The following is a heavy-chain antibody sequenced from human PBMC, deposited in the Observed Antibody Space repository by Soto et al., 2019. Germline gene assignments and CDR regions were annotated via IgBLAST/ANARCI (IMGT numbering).Heavy chain of an antibody. J-gene: IGHJ4*02. CDR3: SSSHGSGYRAFDY. Sequence: QVQLVQSGAEVKRPGSSVKVSCKASGDTFNFYSINWVRQAPGLGLEWMGRVNPIVSMSNYAQKFQGRVTMTPDMSTSTAYMDISSLRSEDTAIYCCSSSHGSGYRAFDYWGQGALVTGSS. CDR2: VNPIVSMS. CDR1: GDTFNFYS. D-gene: IGHD3-10*01. V-gene: IGHV1-69*02.